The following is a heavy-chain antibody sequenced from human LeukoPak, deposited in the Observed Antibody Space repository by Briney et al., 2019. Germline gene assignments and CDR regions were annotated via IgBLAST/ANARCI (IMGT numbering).Heavy chain of an antibody. CDR2: IYPGDSDT. CDR1: GYSFTSYW. V-gene: IGHV5-51*01. D-gene: IGHD5-18*01. CDR3: ARWARGYSYGYNGYYFDY. Sequence: GESLKISCKGSGYSFTSYWIGWVRQMPGKGLEWMGNIYPGDSDTRYSPSFQGQVTISADKSISTAYLQWSSLKASDTAMYYCARWARGYSYGYNGYYFDYWGQGTLVTVSS. J-gene: IGHJ4*02.